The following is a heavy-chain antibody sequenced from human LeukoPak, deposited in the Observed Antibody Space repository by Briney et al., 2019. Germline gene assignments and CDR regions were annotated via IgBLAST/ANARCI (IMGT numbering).Heavy chain of an antibody. CDR2: IYHTGST. J-gene: IGHJ2*01. V-gene: IGHV4-4*02. D-gene: IGHD4-17*01. Sequence: SETLSLTCAVSGGSISSSSWWSWVRQPPGRGLEWIGGIYHTGSTNYNPSLKGRVTLSIDKSKNQFSLKLYSVTAADTAVYYCARYPGADYGPPQKWSCDLWVLGTL. CDR3: ARYPGADYGPPQKWSCDL. CDR1: GGSISSSSW.